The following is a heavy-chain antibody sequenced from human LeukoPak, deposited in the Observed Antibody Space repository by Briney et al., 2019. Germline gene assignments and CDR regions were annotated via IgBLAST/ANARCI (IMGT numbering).Heavy chain of an antibody. V-gene: IGHV3-7*01. D-gene: IGHD2-2*01. CDR3: AREGTTGIVVVPAATYNWFDP. J-gene: IGHJ5*02. CDR1: GFTLSSYW. Sequence: PGGSLRLSCAASGFTLSSYWMSWVRQAPGKGLEGVANIKQDGREKYYVDSVKGRFTISRDNAKNSLYLQMNSLRAEDTAVYYCAREGTTGIVVVPAATYNWFDPWGQGTLVTVSS. CDR2: IKQDGREK.